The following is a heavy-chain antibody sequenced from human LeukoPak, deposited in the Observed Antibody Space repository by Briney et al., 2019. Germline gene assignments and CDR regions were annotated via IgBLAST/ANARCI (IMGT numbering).Heavy chain of an antibody. CDR2: IYYSGST. J-gene: IGHJ4*02. CDR3: ARAANGDYGFDY. CDR1: GGSISSSSYY. V-gene: IGHV4-39*07. D-gene: IGHD4-17*01. Sequence: SETLSLTCTVSGGSISSSSYYWGWIRQPPGKGLEWIGSIYYSGSTYYNPSLKSRVTISVDTSKNQFSLKLSSVTAADTAVYYCARAANGDYGFDYWGQGTLVTVSS.